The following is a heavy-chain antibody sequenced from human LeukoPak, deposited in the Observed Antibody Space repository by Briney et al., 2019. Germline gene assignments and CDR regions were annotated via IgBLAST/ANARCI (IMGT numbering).Heavy chain of an antibody. CDR1: GGSISSSNW. V-gene: IGHV4-4*02. CDR3: ARGNGDYAANWFDP. CDR2: IYHSGST. J-gene: IGHJ5*02. D-gene: IGHD4-17*01. Sequence: SETLSLTCAVSGGSISSSNWWSWVRQPPGKGLEWIGEIYHSGSTNYNPSLKSRVTISVDTSKNQFSLKLSSVTAADTAVYYCARGNGDYAANWFDPWGQGTLVTVSS.